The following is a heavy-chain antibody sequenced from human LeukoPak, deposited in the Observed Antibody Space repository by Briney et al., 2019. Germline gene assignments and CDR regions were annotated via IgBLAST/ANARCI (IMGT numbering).Heavy chain of an antibody. CDR3: AKDRLRFLEWSSPAGFDY. J-gene: IGHJ4*02. CDR2: ISWNSGSI. Sequence: PGRSLRLSCAASGFTFDDYAMHWVRQAPGKGLEWVSGISWNSGSIGYADSVKGRFTISRDNAKNPLYLQMNSLRAEDTALYYCAKDRLRFLEWSSPAGFDYWGQGTLVTVSS. CDR1: GFTFDDYA. D-gene: IGHD3-3*01. V-gene: IGHV3-9*01.